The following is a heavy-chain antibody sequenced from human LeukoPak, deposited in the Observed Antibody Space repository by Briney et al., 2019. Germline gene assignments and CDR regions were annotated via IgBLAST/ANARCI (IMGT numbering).Heavy chain of an antibody. CDR3: ARVPRLGGNWFDP. D-gene: IGHD4-23*01. CDR1: GYTFTSYG. V-gene: IGHV1-18*01. J-gene: IGHJ5*02. Sequence: GASVKVSCKASGYTFTSYGISWVRQAPGQGLEWVGWISAYNGNTNYAQKLQGRVTMTTDTSTSTAYMELSSLRSEDTAVYYCARVPRLGGNWFDPWGQGTLVTVSS. CDR2: ISAYNGNT.